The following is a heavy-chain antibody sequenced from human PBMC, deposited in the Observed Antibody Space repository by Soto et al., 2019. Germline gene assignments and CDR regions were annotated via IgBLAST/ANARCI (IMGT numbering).Heavy chain of an antibody. CDR3: ARVGRVRYYDSSGYSH. D-gene: IGHD3-22*01. Sequence: QVQLQESGPGLVKPSQTLSLTCTVSGGSISSGDYYWSWIRQLPGKGLEWIGYIYYSGSTYYNPSLKSRVTISVDTSKNQFSLKLSSVTAADTAVYYCARVGRVRYYDSSGYSHWGQGTLVTVSS. CDR2: IYYSGST. J-gene: IGHJ4*02. CDR1: GGSISSGDYY. V-gene: IGHV4-30-4*01.